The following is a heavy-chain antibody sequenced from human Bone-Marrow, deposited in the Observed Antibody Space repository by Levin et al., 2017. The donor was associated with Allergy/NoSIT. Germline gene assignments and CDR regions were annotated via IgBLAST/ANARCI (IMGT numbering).Heavy chain of an antibody. CDR3: ARDATGFGL. Sequence: SETLSLTCTVSGDSMSGYHWSWIRQPPGKGLEWIGYIYYSGSTSYNPSLKSRVTISVDTSKNQFEGKLSSVTAADTAVYYCARDATGFGLWGQGTLVTVSS. D-gene: IGHD3-10*01. J-gene: IGHJ4*02. CDR2: IYYSGST. CDR1: GDSMSGYH. V-gene: IGHV4-59*01.